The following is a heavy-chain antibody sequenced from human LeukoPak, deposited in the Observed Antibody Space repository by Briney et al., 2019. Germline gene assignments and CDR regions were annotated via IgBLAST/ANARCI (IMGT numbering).Heavy chain of an antibody. Sequence: GGSLRLSCAASGFTFSSYGMSCVRQAPGKGLEWVSAISGSGGSTYYADSVKGRFTISRVNSKNTLYLQMNSLRAEDTAVYYCAELGITMIGGVWGKGTTVTISS. CDR2: ISGSGGST. CDR1: GFTFSSYG. J-gene: IGHJ6*04. V-gene: IGHV3-23*01. D-gene: IGHD3-10*02. CDR3: AELGITMIGGV.